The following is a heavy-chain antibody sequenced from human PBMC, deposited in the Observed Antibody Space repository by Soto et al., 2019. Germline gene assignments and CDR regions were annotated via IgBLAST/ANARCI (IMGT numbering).Heavy chain of an antibody. CDR1: GGSISSDDYY. Sequence: SETLSLTCTVSGGSISSDDYYWSWIRQAPGRGLEWIGYIHSSGSIYYNPSLKSRATMSMDTAGNQFSLKVSSVTVADTAVYYCARDLDGLHDDTSGPFPRPGWGQGTLVTVSS. CDR2: IHSSGSI. D-gene: IGHD3-22*01. CDR3: ARDLDGLHDDTSGPFPRPG. V-gene: IGHV4-30-4*01. J-gene: IGHJ1*01.